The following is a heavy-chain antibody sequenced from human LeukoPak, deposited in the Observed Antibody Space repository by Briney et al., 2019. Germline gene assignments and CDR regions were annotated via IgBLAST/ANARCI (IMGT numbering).Heavy chain of an antibody. D-gene: IGHD3-3*01. Sequence: SETLSLTCTVSGYSISSGYYWGWIRQPPGKGLEWIGSIYHSGSTYYNPSLKSRVTISVDTSKNQFSLQLSSVTAADTAVYYCARAYRTTIFGRAERGWFDPWGQGTLVTVSS. V-gene: IGHV4-38-2*02. CDR3: ARAYRTTIFGRAERGWFDP. J-gene: IGHJ5*02. CDR2: IYHSGST. CDR1: GYSISSGYY.